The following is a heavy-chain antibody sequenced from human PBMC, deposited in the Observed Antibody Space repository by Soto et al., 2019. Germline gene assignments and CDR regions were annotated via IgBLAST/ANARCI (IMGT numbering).Heavy chain of an antibody. V-gene: IGHV3-15*07. CDR2: IKSKTDGGTT. Sequence: EVQLVESGGGLVKPGGSLRLSCAASGFTFSNAWMNWVRQAPGKGLEWVGGIKSKTDGGTTDYAAPVKGRFTISRDDSKNTLYLQMNSLKTEDTAVYYCTTDSVNPVGGMDVWGQGTTVTVSS. J-gene: IGHJ6*02. CDR1: GFTFSNAW. CDR3: TTDSVNPVGGMDV. D-gene: IGHD1-26*01.